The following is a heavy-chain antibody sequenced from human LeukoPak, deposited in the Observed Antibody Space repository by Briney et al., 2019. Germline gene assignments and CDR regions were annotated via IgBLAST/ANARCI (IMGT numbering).Heavy chain of an antibody. J-gene: IGHJ4*02. D-gene: IGHD3-3*01. CDR2: IYYSGST. CDR3: ARHAYYDFWSGYSPFDY. V-gene: IGHV4-59*01. CDR1: GRSISSYY. Sequence: KPSETLSLTCTVSGRSISSYYWSWIRQPPGKGLEWIGYIYYSGSTNYNPSLKSRVTISVDTSKNQFSLKLSSVTAADTAVYYCARHAYYDFWSGYSPFDYWGQGTLVTVSS.